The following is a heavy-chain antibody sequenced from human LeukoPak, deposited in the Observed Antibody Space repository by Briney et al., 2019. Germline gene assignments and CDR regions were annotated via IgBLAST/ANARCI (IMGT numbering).Heavy chain of an antibody. CDR3: ARDHKGGDGADAFDI. D-gene: IGHD5-24*01. V-gene: IGHV3-74*03. CDR2: IRTDGTIT. CDR1: GFTFSSYW. Sequence: GGSLRLSCAASGFTFSSYWMHWVRQAPGKGLVWVSRIRTDGTITTYADSVKGRFSISRDNAKNTLYLQVNSLRVEDTAVYYCARDHKGGDGADAFDIWGHGTMVTVSS. J-gene: IGHJ3*02.